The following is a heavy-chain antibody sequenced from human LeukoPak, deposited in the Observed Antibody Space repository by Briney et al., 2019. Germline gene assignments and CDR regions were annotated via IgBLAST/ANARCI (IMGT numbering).Heavy chain of an antibody. CDR2: IYYSGST. V-gene: IGHV4-39*01. CDR1: GGSISTYY. CDR3: ARHRYSSSWYVIDY. J-gene: IGHJ4*02. D-gene: IGHD6-13*01. Sequence: SETLSLTCTVSGGSISTYYWGWIRQPPGKGLEWIGSIYYSGSTYYNPSLKSRVTISVDTSKNQFSLKLSSVTAADTAVYYCARHRYSSSWYVIDYWGQGTLVTVSS.